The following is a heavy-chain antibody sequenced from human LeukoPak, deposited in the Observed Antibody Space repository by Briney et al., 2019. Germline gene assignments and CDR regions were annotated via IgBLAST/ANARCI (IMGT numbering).Heavy chain of an antibody. CDR3: ARISLGAIWGYYYGMDV. D-gene: IGHD1-26*01. CDR1: GGTFSSYS. CDR2: IIPIFDTA. Sequence: SVKVSCKASGGTFSSYSISWVRQAPGQGLEWMGGIIPIFDTADYAQKFQGRVTITADESTSTAYMELSSLRSENTAVFYCARISLGAIWGYYYGMDVWGQGTTVTVSS. J-gene: IGHJ6*02. V-gene: IGHV1-69*13.